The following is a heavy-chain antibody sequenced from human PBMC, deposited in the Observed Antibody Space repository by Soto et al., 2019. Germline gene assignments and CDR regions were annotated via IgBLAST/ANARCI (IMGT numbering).Heavy chain of an antibody. D-gene: IGHD1-26*01. V-gene: IGHV1-46*01. CDR3: ARGISGTYTALDF. J-gene: IGHJ4*02. CDR2: INPNGGAT. CDR1: GHRFTTYY. Sequence: ASVKVSCKASGHRFTTYYLHWVRQAPGQGLEWMGMINPNGGATVYVQKFQGRVTMTTDTSTSTVYMELSSLRFDDTAVYYCARGISGTYTALDFWGQGALVTVSS.